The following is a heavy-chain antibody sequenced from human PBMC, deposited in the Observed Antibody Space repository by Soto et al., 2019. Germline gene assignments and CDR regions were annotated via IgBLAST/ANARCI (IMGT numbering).Heavy chain of an antibody. J-gene: IGHJ2*01. V-gene: IGHV4-30-4*01. D-gene: IGHD4-17*01. CDR1: GGSISGGIYY. CDR3: AREIIPLTTDWYFDL. Sequence: QVQLQESGPGLVKPSETLSLTSTVSGGSISGGIYYWSWVRQSPGKSLEWIGYIFHSGSTLYNPSLGSRVIISVDTSKNQFSLRLSSVTAADTAVYYCAREIIPLTTDWYFDLWGRGTLVTVSS. CDR2: IFHSGST.